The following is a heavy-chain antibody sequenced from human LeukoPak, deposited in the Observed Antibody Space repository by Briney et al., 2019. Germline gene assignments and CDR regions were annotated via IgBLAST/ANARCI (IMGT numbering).Heavy chain of an antibody. D-gene: IGHD1-26*01. Sequence: SETLSLTCAVSTGSISGYYWSWIRQPPGKGLEWIGFRYYSGASNYNPSLRGRVTISVDRSKSQVSLKMTSVTAADTAVYYCARALSGSPAVFDSWGQGILVSVSS. CDR2: RYYSGAS. J-gene: IGHJ4*02. V-gene: IGHV4-59*08. CDR1: TGSISGYY. CDR3: ARALSGSPAVFDS.